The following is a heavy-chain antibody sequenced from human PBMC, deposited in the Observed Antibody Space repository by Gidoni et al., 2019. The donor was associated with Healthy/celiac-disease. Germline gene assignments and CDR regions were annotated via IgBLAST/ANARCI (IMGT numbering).Heavy chain of an antibody. Sequence: QVQLVESAGGVVQPGRSLRLSCPASAFPFRSYGMHWVRQAPGKGLEWVAVIWYDGSNKYYADSVKGRFTISRDNSKNTLYLQMNSLRAEDTAVYYCASGVAVAGRGYYGMDVWGQGTTVTVSS. CDR2: IWYDGSNK. V-gene: IGHV3-33*01. CDR3: ASGVAVAGRGYYGMDV. CDR1: AFPFRSYG. J-gene: IGHJ6*02. D-gene: IGHD6-19*01.